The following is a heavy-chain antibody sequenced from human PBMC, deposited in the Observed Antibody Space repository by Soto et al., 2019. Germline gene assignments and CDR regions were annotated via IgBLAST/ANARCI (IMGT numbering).Heavy chain of an antibody. Sequence: LSLSCAASGFTFISYSMNWVRQAPGNGLEWVSSISSSSSYIYYADSVKGRFTISRDNAKNSLYLQMNSLRAEDTAVYYCARVSSTLEGWRQGTPVTVSS. CDR2: ISSSSSYI. J-gene: IGHJ4*02. CDR3: ARVSSTLEG. D-gene: IGHD6-13*01. V-gene: IGHV3-21*01. CDR1: GFTFISYS.